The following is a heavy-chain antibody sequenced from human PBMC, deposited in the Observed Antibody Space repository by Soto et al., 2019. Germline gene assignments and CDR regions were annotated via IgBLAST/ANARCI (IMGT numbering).Heavy chain of an antibody. CDR3: ARSSRSYFDF. Sequence: SETLSLTCTVSGGSISKSGYFWSWIRQHPGKGLEWIGYIYDSGSTYYNPSLKSRVSLSVDTSKNQFSLNLTSVTAADTAMYYCARSSRSYFDFWGQGTLVTVS. V-gene: IGHV4-31*03. J-gene: IGHJ4*02. CDR2: IYDSGST. CDR1: GGSISKSGYF.